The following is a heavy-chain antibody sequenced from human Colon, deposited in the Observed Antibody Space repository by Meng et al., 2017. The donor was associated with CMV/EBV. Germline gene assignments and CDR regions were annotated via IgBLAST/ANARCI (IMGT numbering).Heavy chain of an antibody. CDR2: ISRSSSTI. CDR3: ARGWPPDY. D-gene: IGHD6-13*01. Sequence: GESLKISCAASGFTFSSYSMNWVRQPPGKGLEWVSYISRSSSTIFYADSVKGRFTVSRDNAQNSGYLQMNSLTAEDTAVYFCARGWPPDYWGQGTLVTVSS. V-gene: IGHV3-48*04. J-gene: IGHJ4*02. CDR1: GFTFSSYS.